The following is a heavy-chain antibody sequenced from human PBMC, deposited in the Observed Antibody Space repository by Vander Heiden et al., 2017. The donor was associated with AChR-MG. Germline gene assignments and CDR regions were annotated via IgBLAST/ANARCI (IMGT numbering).Heavy chain of an antibody. V-gene: IGHV3-23*01. J-gene: IGHJ4*01. Sequence: EVQLLESGGGLVQPGGCLRLSRAAYGFSFSSYAMRWVRQARGKGLEGVSTISGSGGSTYYADSVKGRFTSSRDNSKNTLYLQMNSLRAEDTAVYYCAKGPFSGYDYYFDYWGHGTLVTVSS. CDR3: AKGPFSGYDYYFDY. CDR2: ISGSGGST. CDR1: GFSFSSYA. D-gene: IGHD5-12*01.